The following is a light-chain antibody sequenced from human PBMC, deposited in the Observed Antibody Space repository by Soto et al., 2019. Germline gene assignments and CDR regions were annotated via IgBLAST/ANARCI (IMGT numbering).Light chain of an antibody. Sequence: QSVLTQPASVSGSPGQSITISCTGTSSDVGIYNYVSWYQQHPGKAPKLLISDVTNRPSGVSNRFSGSKSGNTASLTISGLQAEDEADYYCRSYTSSSTLPVFGGGTKLTVL. CDR3: RSYTSSSTLPV. V-gene: IGLV2-14*01. J-gene: IGLJ2*01. CDR1: SSDVGIYNY. CDR2: DVT.